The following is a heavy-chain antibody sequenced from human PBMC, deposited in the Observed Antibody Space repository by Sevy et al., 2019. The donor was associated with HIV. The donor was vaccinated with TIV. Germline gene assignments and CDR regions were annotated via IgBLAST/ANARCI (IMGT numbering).Heavy chain of an antibody. CDR3: ATDIYHGGKWGIAAAGTYFDY. J-gene: IGHJ4*02. CDR1: GFTFDDYA. D-gene: IGHD6-13*01. CDR2: ISWNRGSI. V-gene: IGHV3-9*01. Sequence: GGSLRLSCAASGFTFDDYAMHWVRQAPGKGLEWVSGISWNRGSIGYADSVKGRFTISRDNAKNSLYLQMNRLRAEDTALYYCATDIYHGGKWGIAAAGTYFDYWGQGTLVTVSS.